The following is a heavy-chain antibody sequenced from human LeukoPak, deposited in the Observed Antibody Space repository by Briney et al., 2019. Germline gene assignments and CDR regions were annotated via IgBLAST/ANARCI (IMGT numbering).Heavy chain of an antibody. CDR1: GFTFSSYW. Sequence: GGPLRLSCAASGFTFSSYWMSWVRQAPGKGLEWVANIKQDGSEKYYVDSVKGRFTISRDNAKNSLYLQMNSLRAEDTAVYYCARDKGSGWYGRDYYYMDVWGKGTTVTVSS. D-gene: IGHD6-19*01. J-gene: IGHJ6*03. CDR3: ARDKGSGWYGRDYYYMDV. CDR2: IKQDGSEK. V-gene: IGHV3-7*01.